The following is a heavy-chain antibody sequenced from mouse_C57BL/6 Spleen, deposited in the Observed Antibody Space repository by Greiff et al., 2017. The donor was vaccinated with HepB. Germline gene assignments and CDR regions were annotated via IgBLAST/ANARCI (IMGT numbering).Heavy chain of an antibody. Sequence: QVHVKQPGAELVKPGASVKMSCKASGYTFTSYWITWVKQRPGQGLEWIGDIYPGSGSTNYNEKFKSKATLTVDTSSSTAYMQLSSLTSEDSAVYYCARGGDGIACWGQGTLVTVSA. CDR2: IYPGSGST. V-gene: IGHV1-55*01. CDR1: GYTFTSYW. CDR3: ARGGDGIAC. J-gene: IGHJ3*01.